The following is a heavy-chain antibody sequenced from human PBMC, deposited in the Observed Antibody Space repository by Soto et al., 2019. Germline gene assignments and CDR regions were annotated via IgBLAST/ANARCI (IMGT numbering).Heavy chain of an antibody. CDR3: ARDYSSSWYNWFDP. Sequence: PSETLSLTCTVSGGSISSGDYYWSWIRQPPGKGLEWIGYIYYSGSTYYNPSLKSRVTISVDTSKNQFSLKLSSVTAEDTAVYYCARDYSSSWYNWFDPWGQGTLVTVSS. D-gene: IGHD6-13*01. CDR2: IYYSGST. V-gene: IGHV4-30-4*01. CDR1: GGSISSGDYY. J-gene: IGHJ5*02.